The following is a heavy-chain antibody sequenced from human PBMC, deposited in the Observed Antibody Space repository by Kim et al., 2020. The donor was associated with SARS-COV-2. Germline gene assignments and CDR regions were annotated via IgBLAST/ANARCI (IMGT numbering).Heavy chain of an antibody. CDR1: GGSISSSSYY. D-gene: IGHD2-2*02. V-gene: IGHV4-39*01. CDR2: IYYSGST. CDR3: ARQGHYQLLYDGFDY. Sequence: SETLSLTCTVSGGSISSSSYYWGWIRQPPGKGLEWIGSIYYSGSTYYNPSLKSRVTISVDTSKNQFSLKLSSVTATGTAVYYCARQGHYQLLYDGFDYWGQGTLVTVSS. J-gene: IGHJ4*02.